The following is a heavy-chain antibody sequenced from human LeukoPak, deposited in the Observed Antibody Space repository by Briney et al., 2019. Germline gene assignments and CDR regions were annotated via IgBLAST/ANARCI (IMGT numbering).Heavy chain of an antibody. CDR2: ISWNSGSI. Sequence: GGSLRLSCAASGFTFDDYAMHWVRQAPGKGLEWVSGISWNSGSIGYADSVKVRFTISRDNAKNSLYLQMNSLRAEDTALYYCAKALVPATALGLYYFDYWGQGTLVTVSS. CDR1: GFTFDDYA. D-gene: IGHD2-2*01. CDR3: AKALVPATALGLYYFDY. V-gene: IGHV3-9*01. J-gene: IGHJ4*02.